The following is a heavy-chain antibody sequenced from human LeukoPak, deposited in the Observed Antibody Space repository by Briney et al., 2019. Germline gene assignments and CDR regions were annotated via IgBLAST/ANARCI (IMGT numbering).Heavy chain of an antibody. D-gene: IGHD2-2*01. CDR3: ARVYCSSTSCYLGWFDP. CDR1: GGSISSYY. CDR2: IYYSGST. Sequence: PSETLSLTCTVSGGSISSYYWSWIRQPPGKGLEWIGYIYYSGSTNYNPSLKSRVTISVDTSKNQFSLKLNSVTAADTAVYYCARVYCSSTSCYLGWFDPWGQGTLVTVSS. J-gene: IGHJ5*02. V-gene: IGHV4-59*01.